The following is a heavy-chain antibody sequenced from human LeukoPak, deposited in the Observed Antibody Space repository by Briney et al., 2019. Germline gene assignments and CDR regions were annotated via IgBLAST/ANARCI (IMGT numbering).Heavy chain of an antibody. V-gene: IGHV3-30*03. CDR3: ARNGYSYGSLDYFDY. CDR2: ISYAGSSK. J-gene: IGHJ4*02. CDR1: GFTFSSYG. Sequence: GGSLRLSCAASGFTFSSYGMHWVRQAPGKGLEWVAVISYAGSSKLYADSVKGRFTLSRDNSKNTLYLQMNSLSAEDTAVYYCARNGYSYGSLDYFDYWGQGTLVTVSS. D-gene: IGHD5-18*01.